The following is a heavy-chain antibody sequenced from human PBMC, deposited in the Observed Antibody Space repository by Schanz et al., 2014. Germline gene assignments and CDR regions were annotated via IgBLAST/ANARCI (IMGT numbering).Heavy chain of an antibody. CDR3: AKAADWPVTRFDP. CDR2: ISGSGAST. Sequence: EVQLLESGGGLVEPGGSLRLSCAASGFTFSSYGMHWVRQAPGKGLEWVSGISGSGASTNYADSVKGRFTISRDNSKNSLYLQMSSLRADDTAVYYCAKAADWPVTRFDPWGQGTLVTVSS. CDR1: GFTFSSYG. J-gene: IGHJ5*02. V-gene: IGHV3-23*01. D-gene: IGHD3-9*01.